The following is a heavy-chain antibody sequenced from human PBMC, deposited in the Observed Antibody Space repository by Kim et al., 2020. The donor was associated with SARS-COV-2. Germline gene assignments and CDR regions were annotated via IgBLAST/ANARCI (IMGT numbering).Heavy chain of an antibody. CDR3: VKQTGYCSSTSCYTRYFQH. D-gene: IGHD2-2*02. J-gene: IGHJ1*01. Sequence: GRFTISRDNSKNTLYLQMSSLRAEDTAVYYCVKQTGYCSSTSCYTRYFQHWGQGTLVTVSS. V-gene: IGHV3-64D*06.